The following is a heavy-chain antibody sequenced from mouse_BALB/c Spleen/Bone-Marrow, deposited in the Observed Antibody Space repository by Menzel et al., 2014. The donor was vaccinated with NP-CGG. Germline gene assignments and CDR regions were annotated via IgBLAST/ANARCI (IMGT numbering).Heavy chain of an antibody. CDR1: GYTFTSYN. CDR3: ARGGTPYYFDY. V-gene: IGHV1-12*01. CDR2: IYPGNGDT. D-gene: IGHD2-14*01. J-gene: IGHJ2*01. Sequence: LQQSGAELAKPGASVKMSCKASGYTFTSYNMHWVKQTPGQGLEWIGAIYPGNGDTSYNQKFKGKATLTADKSSSTAYMQLSSLTSEDSAVYYCARGGTPYYFDYWGQGTTLTVSS.